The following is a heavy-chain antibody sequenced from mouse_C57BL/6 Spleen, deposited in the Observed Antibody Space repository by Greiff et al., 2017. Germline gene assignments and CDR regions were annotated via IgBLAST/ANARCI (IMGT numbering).Heavy chain of an antibody. Sequence: QVQLQQPGAELVRPGSSVKLSCKASGYTFTSYWMDWVKQRPGQGLEWIGNIYPSDSETHYNQKFKDKATLTVDKSSRTAYMQLSSLTSEDSAVDYCARNYGRYAMDYWGQGTSVTVSS. CDR2: IYPSDSET. CDR1: GYTFTSYW. D-gene: IGHD1-1*01. V-gene: IGHV1-61*01. J-gene: IGHJ4*01. CDR3: ARNYGRYAMDY.